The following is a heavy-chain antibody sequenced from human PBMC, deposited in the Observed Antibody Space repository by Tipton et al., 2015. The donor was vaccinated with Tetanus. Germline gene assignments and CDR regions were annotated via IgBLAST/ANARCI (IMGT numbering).Heavy chain of an antibody. Sequence: SLRLSCTASGFSFSTSWMSWLRQAPGKGLEWVANIKDDGSETYYVDPVKGRFTISRDNSKNMLFLQMNSMRAEDTAVYYCTSSLNTWYYYGVDVWGQGTTVTVSS. V-gene: IGHV3-7*03. J-gene: IGHJ6*02. CDR1: GFSFSTSW. CDR3: TSSLNTWYYYGVDV. CDR2: IKDDGSET. D-gene: IGHD3-16*01.